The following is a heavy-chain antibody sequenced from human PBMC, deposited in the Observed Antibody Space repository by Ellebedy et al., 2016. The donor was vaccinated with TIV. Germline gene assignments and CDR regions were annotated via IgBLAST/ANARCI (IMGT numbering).Heavy chain of an antibody. J-gene: IGHJ5*02. Sequence: ASVKVSCXASGSSFTSYDVNWVRRAPGQGLEWMGWINPNSGKTGFAQKFQGRVSMTRNISTNTIYMELSSLRPEDTAVYYCARGLYPSPWGQGTLVTVSS. V-gene: IGHV1-8*01. D-gene: IGHD2/OR15-2a*01. CDR3: ARGLYPSP. CDR1: GSSFTSYD. CDR2: INPNSGKT.